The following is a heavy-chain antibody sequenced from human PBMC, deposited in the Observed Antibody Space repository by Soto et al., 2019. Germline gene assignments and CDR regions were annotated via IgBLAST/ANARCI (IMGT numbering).Heavy chain of an antibody. V-gene: IGHV1-46*01. D-gene: IGHD1-26*01. CDR2: INPDGDVT. Sequence: QVELLQSGAEVRKPGASVKVSCTASGHTFTGNYMHWVRQAPGQGLEWMGIINPDGDVTTYAHKFRGRVTLTREMSTSTSYMELRSLTSEDTAVYYCASKFSRGSFQEFDTWGQGTLVTVSS. CDR3: ASKFSRGSFQEFDT. J-gene: IGHJ5*02. CDR1: GHTFTGNY.